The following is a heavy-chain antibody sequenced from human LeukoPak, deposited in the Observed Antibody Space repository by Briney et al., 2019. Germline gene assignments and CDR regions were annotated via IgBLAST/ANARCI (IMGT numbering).Heavy chain of an antibody. J-gene: IGHJ4*02. D-gene: IGHD3-22*01. V-gene: IGHV3-30*18. CDR3: AKDAGSLDYDSSGYLFDY. Sequence: GGSLRLSCAAAGFTSGSYGIHWVRQAPGKGLEWVAVVSYDGSNKYYADSVKGRFTISRDNSKNTLYLQMNSLRAEDTAVYYCAKDAGSLDYDSSGYLFDYWGQGTLVTVSS. CDR2: VSYDGSNK. CDR1: GFTSGSYG.